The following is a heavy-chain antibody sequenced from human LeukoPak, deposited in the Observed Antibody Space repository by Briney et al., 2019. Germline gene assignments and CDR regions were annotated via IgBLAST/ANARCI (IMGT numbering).Heavy chain of an antibody. D-gene: IGHD2-21*02. V-gene: IGHV3-21*01. CDR2: ISSSSSSI. CDR3: AGAVTNYYGMDV. CDR1: GFTFSSYS. Sequence: GGSLRLSCAASGFTFSSYSMNWVRQAPGKGREWVSSISSSSSSIYYADSVKGRFTISRDNAKNSLYLQMNSLRAEDTAVYYCAGAVTNYYGMDVWGQGTTVTVSS. J-gene: IGHJ6*02.